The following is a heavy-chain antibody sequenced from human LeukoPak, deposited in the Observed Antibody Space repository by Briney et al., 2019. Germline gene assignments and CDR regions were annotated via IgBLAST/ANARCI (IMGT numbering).Heavy chain of an antibody. Sequence: PGRSLRLSCAASGSTFSSYGMHWVRQAPGKGLEWVAVISYDGSNKYYADSVQGRFTISRDNSKNTLYLQMNSLRAEDTAVYYCAKAEGGYYYYGMDVWGQGTTVTVSS. CDR2: ISYDGSNK. J-gene: IGHJ6*02. V-gene: IGHV3-30*18. CDR1: GSTFSSYG. CDR3: AKAEGGYYYYGMDV. D-gene: IGHD1-14*01.